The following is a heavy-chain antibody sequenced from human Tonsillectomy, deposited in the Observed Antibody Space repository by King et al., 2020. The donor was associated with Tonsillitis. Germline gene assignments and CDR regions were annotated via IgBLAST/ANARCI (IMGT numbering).Heavy chain of an antibody. J-gene: IGHJ3*02. Sequence: QLQESGPGLVKPSETLSLTCTVSGGSISSSSYYWGWIRQPPGKGLEWIGSIYYSGSTYYNPSLKSRVTISVDTSKNQFSLKLSSVTAADTAVYYCAGGGGHPPDALDIWGQGTMVTVSS. V-gene: IGHV4-39*07. CDR3: AGGGGHPPDALDI. CDR1: GGSISSSSYY. D-gene: IGHD2-21*01. CDR2: IYYSGST.